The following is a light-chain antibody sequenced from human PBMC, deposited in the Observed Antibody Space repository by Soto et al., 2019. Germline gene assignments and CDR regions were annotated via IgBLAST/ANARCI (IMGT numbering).Light chain of an antibody. CDR3: QLYDSSSLT. V-gene: IGKV3D-15*01. J-gene: IGKJ1*01. CDR2: GAS. Sequence: MTPSPTTLSVSPGTRATLSGRASRSVDTDLAWYQQKPGQAPRILIYGASTRATGFPDRFSGSGSGTDFTLTISRLETEDFAVYYCQLYDSSSLTFGQGTKVDIK. CDR1: RSVDTD.